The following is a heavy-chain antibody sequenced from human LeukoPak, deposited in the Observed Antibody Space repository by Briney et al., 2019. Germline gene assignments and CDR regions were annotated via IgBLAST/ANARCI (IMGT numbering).Heavy chain of an antibody. CDR1: GFTFSNTW. CDR2: IQSSTNGGTV. Sequence: PGGSLRLSCAASGFTFSNTWMTWVRQAPGKGLEWIGRIQSSTNGGTVDYAAPVKGRFTISRDDSKNTLYLQMNSLTTEDTAFYYCATDFYDASEHWGQGTLVTISS. V-gene: IGHV3-15*01. CDR3: ATDFYDASEH. D-gene: IGHD5/OR15-5a*01. J-gene: IGHJ1*01.